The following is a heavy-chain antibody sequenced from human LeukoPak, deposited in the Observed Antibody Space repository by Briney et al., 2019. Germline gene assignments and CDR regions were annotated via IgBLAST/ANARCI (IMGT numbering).Heavy chain of an antibody. Sequence: HPGGSLRLSCAASGFTFSSYSMNWVRQAPGKGLEWVSYISSSSSTIYYADSVKGRFTISRDNAKNSLYLQMNSLRAEDTAVYYCAKDGGETMVRGVIPNYFDYWGQGTLVTVSS. CDR3: AKDGGETMVRGVIPNYFDY. D-gene: IGHD3-10*01. J-gene: IGHJ4*02. CDR1: GFTFSSYS. V-gene: IGHV3-48*01. CDR2: ISSSSSTI.